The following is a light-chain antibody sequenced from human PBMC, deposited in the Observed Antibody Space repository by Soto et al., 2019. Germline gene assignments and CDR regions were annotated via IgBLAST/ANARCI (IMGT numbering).Light chain of an antibody. CDR3: SSYTSSTNYV. Sequence: QSVLTQPASVSGSPGQSITISCTGTSSDVGGYNYVAWYQQHPGKVPRLMIYEVSNRPSGVSNRFSGSKSGNTASLTISGLQAEDEADYYCSSYTSSTNYVFGTGTKVTAL. CDR2: EVS. CDR1: SSDVGGYNY. V-gene: IGLV2-14*01. J-gene: IGLJ1*01.